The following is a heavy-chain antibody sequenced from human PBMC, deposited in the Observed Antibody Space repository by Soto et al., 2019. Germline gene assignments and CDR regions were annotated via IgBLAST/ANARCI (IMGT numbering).Heavy chain of an antibody. D-gene: IGHD2-21*01. CDR3: ARDPYQAYCGGDCSTFDY. V-gene: IGHV3-11*01. Sequence: GGSLRLSCAASGFTFSDYYMSWIRQAPGKGLEWVSYISSSGSTIYYADSVKGRFTISRDNAKNSLYLQMNSLRAEDTAVYYCARDPYQAYCGGDCSTFDYWGQGTLVTVSS. CDR1: GFTFSDYY. CDR2: ISSSGSTI. J-gene: IGHJ4*02.